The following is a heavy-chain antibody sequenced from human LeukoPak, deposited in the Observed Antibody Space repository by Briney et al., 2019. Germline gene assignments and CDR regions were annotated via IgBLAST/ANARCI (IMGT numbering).Heavy chain of an antibody. V-gene: IGHV4-4*02. CDR3: ARGKRGYSSSWYDY. CDR1: GGSITTTNF. Sequence: PSGTLSLTCGVSGGSITTTNFWSWVRQPPGGGLEWIGYIYYSGSTNYTPSLKSRVTISLDTSQNQFSLKLSSVTAADTAVYYCARGKRGYSSSWYDYWGQGTLVTVSS. D-gene: IGHD6-13*01. CDR2: IYYSGST. J-gene: IGHJ4*02.